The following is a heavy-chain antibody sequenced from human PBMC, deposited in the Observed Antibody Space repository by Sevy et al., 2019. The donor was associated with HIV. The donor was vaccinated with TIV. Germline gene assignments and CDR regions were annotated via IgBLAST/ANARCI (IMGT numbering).Heavy chain of an antibody. CDR2: TYPGDSDT. Sequence: GESLKISCKGSGYSFTSYWIDWVRQMPGKGLEWMGSTYPGDSDTRYSPSFQGQVTISADKSITTADLQWSSLKASDTAMYYCGRPAGYYDTSGYSLIDKWGQGTLVTVSS. CDR1: GYSFTSYW. D-gene: IGHD3-22*01. V-gene: IGHV5-51*01. J-gene: IGHJ4*02. CDR3: GRPAGYYDTSGYSLIDK.